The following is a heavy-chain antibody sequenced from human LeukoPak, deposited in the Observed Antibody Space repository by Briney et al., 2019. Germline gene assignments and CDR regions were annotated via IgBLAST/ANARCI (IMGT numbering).Heavy chain of an antibody. Sequence: GGSLRLSCAASGFTFSSYGMHWVRQAPGKGLEWVAFIRYDGSNKYYADSVKGRFTISRDNSKNTLYLQMNSLRDEDTAVYYCAKDPQEYCSSTSCSFLDYWGQGTLVTVSS. J-gene: IGHJ4*02. V-gene: IGHV3-30*02. CDR2: IRYDGSNK. CDR3: AKDPQEYCSSTSCSFLDY. CDR1: GFTFSSYG. D-gene: IGHD2-2*01.